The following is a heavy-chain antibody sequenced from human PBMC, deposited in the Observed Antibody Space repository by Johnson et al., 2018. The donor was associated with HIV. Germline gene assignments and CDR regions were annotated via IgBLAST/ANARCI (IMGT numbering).Heavy chain of an antibody. D-gene: IGHD3-10*01. CDR3: AKDHNFGSYLFAFDG. Sequence: VQLVESGGGLIKPGGSLRLSCAASGFTFSNAWMSWVRQAPGKGLEWVAGISWNNVRIGYADSVKGRFTISRDNAKNSLFLQMNSLRAEDTALYYCAKDHNFGSYLFAFDGWGQGTMVTVSS. CDR2: ISWNNVRI. V-gene: IGHV3-9*01. CDR1: GFTFSNAW. J-gene: IGHJ3*01.